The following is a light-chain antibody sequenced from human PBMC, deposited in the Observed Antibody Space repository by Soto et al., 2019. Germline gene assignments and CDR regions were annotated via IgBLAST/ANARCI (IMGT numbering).Light chain of an antibody. CDR3: QQYDNWPPLT. V-gene: IGKV3-15*01. CDR2: GAS. J-gene: IGKJ4*01. Sequence: EIVMTQSPAALSLSPGERATLSCRASQSVSSNLAWYQQKPGRAPRLLIYGASTRATGVPARFSGSGSGTEFTLTISTLQSEDFAVYYCQQYDNWPPLTFGGGTKVDIK. CDR1: QSVSSN.